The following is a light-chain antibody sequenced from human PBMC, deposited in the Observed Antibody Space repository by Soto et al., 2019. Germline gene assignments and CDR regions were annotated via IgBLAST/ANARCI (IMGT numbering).Light chain of an antibody. J-gene: IGKJ1*01. V-gene: IGKV4-1*01. CDR1: QSVLYSSNNKNY. Sequence: DIVMTQSPDSLDVSLGERATINCKSSQSVLYSSNNKNYLAWYQQKPGQPPKLLIYWASTRESGIPDRFSGIGSETDFTLTISSLQAEDVAVYYCQQYYRPWTFGQGTKVEIK. CDR3: QQYYRPWT. CDR2: WAS.